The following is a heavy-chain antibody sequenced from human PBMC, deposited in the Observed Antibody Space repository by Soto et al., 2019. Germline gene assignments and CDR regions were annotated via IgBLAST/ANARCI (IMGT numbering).Heavy chain of an antibody. CDR3: ETYYDGSGSSLHY. J-gene: IGHJ4*02. D-gene: IGHD3-10*01. CDR1: GGSISSYY. V-gene: IGHV4-59*12. CDR2: IYYSGST. Sequence: SETLSLTCTVSGGSISSYYWSWIRQPPGKGLEWIGYIYYSGSTNYNPSLKSRVTISVDTSKNHFSLKLNSVTAADTAVYYQETYYDGSGSSLHYWGPAPLVT.